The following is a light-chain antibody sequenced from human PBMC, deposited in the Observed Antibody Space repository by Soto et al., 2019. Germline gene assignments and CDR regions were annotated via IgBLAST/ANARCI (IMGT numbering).Light chain of an antibody. V-gene: IGLV2-18*02. Sequence: QSALTQPPSVSGSAGQSVTISCTGTSSDVGSYDRVSWYPQPPGTAPKLMIYEVSKRPSGVPDRFSESNSGNTASLTISGLQSEDEADYYCSSFTSSTTIVFGGGTKLTVL. CDR2: EVS. CDR3: SSFTSSTTIV. J-gene: IGLJ2*01. CDR1: SSDVGSYDR.